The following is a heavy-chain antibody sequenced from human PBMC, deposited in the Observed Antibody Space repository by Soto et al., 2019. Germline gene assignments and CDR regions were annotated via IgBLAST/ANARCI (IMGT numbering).Heavy chain of an antibody. CDR3: AKAGEYCSGDCYDQTLYYFDY. CDR2: ISHDGSKT. V-gene: IGHV3-30*18. Sequence: PGGSLRLSCAASGFTFNSYGIHWVRQAPGKGLEWVAVISHDGSKTNYADSVKGRFTISRDSSKNTLYLQMNSLRAEDTAVYYCAKAGEYCSGDCYDQTLYYFDYWGQGTLVTVSS. D-gene: IGHD2-21*02. CDR1: GFTFNSYG. J-gene: IGHJ4*02.